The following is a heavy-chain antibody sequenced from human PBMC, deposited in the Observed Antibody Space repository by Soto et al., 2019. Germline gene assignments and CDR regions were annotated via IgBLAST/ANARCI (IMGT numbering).Heavy chain of an antibody. V-gene: IGHV1-18*01. CDR3: SRDNYYDSSGYLLYVLIAFDI. CDR2: ISAYNGNT. J-gene: IGHJ3*02. Sequence: GASVKVSCKASGYTFTSYGISWVRQAPGQGLEWMGWISAYNGNTNYAQKHQGRVTMTTDTATSTAYMELRSLRSDDTAVYYYSRDNYYDSSGYLLYVLIAFDIWGQGTMVTVSS. D-gene: IGHD3-22*01. CDR1: GYTFTSYG.